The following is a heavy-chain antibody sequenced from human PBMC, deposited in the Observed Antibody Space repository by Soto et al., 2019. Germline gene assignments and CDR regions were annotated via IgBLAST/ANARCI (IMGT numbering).Heavy chain of an antibody. CDR1: GASINSGRYC. D-gene: IGHD3-10*01. V-gene: IGHV4-31*03. CDR3: VRVSASQPAEGNYYFDT. CDR2: ICYTGTS. Sequence: QVQLQESGPGLVKSSQTLSLTCSISGASINSGRYCWSWIRQVPGKGLEWIGYICYTGTSYYSSSLRSRTTLFLDNGQNQFSLNLTSVTAADTATHFCVRVSASQPAEGNYYFDTWARGALVTVSS. J-gene: IGHJ5*02.